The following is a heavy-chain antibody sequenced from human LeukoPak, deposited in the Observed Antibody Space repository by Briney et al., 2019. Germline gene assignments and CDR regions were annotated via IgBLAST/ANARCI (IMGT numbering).Heavy chain of an antibody. Sequence: SETLSLTCTVSGGSITTYYWSCIRQPPGKGLECIGYIYYSWCTSYNPSLKSRVTISVDTSKNQFSLKMSSVTAADTAVYYCARGNYYGSGNYPYYFDSWGQGTLGTVSS. CDR2: IYYSWCT. J-gene: IGHJ4*02. CDR3: ARGNYYGSGNYPYYFDS. D-gene: IGHD3-10*01. CDR1: GGSITTYY. V-gene: IGHV4-59*08.